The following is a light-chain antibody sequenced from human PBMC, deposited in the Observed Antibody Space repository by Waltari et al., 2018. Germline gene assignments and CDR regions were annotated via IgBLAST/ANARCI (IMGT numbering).Light chain of an antibody. CDR1: ISDVCGYNY. CDR2: DVS. V-gene: IGLV2-14*01. J-gene: IGLJ3*02. CDR3: SSYTSSSTLWV. Sequence: QSALPQPSSSAASPRPSITISCTGTISDVCGYNYVSWYQQHPGKAPKLMIYDVSKRPSGVSNRFSGSKSGNTASLTISGLQAEDEADYYCSSYTSSSTLWVFGGGTKLTVL.